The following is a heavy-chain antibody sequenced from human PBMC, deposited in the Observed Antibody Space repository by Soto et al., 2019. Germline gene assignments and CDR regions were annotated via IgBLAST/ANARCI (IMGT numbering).Heavy chain of an antibody. CDR2: IIPIFGTA. D-gene: IGHD2-2*01. CDR3: ASDDCSSTRCYDYYYYYGLDV. Sequence: QVQLVQSGAEVKKPGSSVKVSCKASGGTFSSYAISWVRQAPGQGLEWMGGIIPIFGTANYAQKFQGRVTITADKSTSTAYVELSSLRSEDTAVYYCASDDCSSTRCYDYYYYYGLDVWGQGTTVTVSS. V-gene: IGHV1-69*06. CDR1: GGTFSSYA. J-gene: IGHJ6*02.